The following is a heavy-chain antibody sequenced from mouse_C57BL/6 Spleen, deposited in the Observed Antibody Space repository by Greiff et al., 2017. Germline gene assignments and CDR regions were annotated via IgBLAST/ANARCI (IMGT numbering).Heavy chain of an antibody. V-gene: IGHV1-53*01. D-gene: IGHD2-4*01. J-gene: IGHJ3*01. CDR3: ARDIGLRQGAWFAY. CDR1: GYTFTSYW. CDR2: INPSNGGT. Sequence: QVQLQQPGPELVKPGASVKLSCKASGYTFTSYWMHWVKQRPGQGLEWIGNINPSNGGTNYNEKFKSKATLTVDKSSSTAYMQLSSLPSEDSAVYYCARDIGLRQGAWFAYWGQGTLVTVSA.